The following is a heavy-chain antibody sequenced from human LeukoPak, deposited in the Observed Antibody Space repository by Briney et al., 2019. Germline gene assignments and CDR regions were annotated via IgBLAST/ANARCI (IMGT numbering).Heavy chain of an antibody. Sequence: SETLSLTCAVYGGSFSGYYWSWIRQPPGKGLEWIGEINHSGSTNYNPSLKGRVTISVDTSKNQFSLKLSSVTAADTAVYYCARTPHYDFWSGRYYYYGMDVWGQGTTVTVSS. D-gene: IGHD3-3*01. J-gene: IGHJ6*02. CDR1: GGSFSGYY. CDR2: INHSGST. CDR3: ARTPHYDFWSGRYYYYGMDV. V-gene: IGHV4-34*01.